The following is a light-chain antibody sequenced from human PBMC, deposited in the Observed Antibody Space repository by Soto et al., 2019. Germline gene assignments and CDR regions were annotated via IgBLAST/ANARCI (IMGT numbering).Light chain of an antibody. CDR2: QDS. CDR3: QAWDSSTAFYV. V-gene: IGLV3-1*01. Sequence: SYELTQPPSVSVSPGQTASINCSGDKLGDKYACWYQQKPGQSPVLVIYQDSKRPSGIPVRFSGSNSGNTATLTISGTQAMDEADYYCQAWDSSTAFYVFGTGTKVTVL. J-gene: IGLJ1*01. CDR1: KLGDKY.